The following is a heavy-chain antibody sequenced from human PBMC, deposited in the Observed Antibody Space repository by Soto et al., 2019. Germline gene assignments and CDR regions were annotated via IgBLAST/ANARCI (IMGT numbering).Heavy chain of an antibody. CDR1: GYTFSSYG. Sequence: QVQLVQSGVEVKKAGASVKVSCKASGYTFSSYGISWARQAPGQGLEWMGWISDYNGNTHYAQKFQGRLIMTTDTSRRTAYMEWRGLRSDDKAVYFCAREGYYSVSGTYSPPRYFGMDVWGQGTTVTVSS. V-gene: IGHV1-18*01. J-gene: IGHJ6*02. CDR2: ISDYNGNT. D-gene: IGHD3-10*01. CDR3: AREGYYSVSGTYSPPRYFGMDV.